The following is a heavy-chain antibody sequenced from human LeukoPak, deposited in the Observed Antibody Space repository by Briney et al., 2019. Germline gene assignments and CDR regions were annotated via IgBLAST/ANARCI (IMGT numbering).Heavy chain of an antibody. J-gene: IGHJ4*02. CDR3: AKDSHDYGDYVNFHY. CDR1: GFTFSSYA. V-gene: IGHV3-23*01. Sequence: GGSLRLSCAASGFTFSSYARSWLRLARGKGLEWVSDISGSGGSTYYADSVKGRFTISRGNSKNTLYLQMNSLRAEDTAVYYCAKDSHDYGDYVNFHYWGQGTLVTVSS. CDR2: ISGSGGST. D-gene: IGHD4-17*01.